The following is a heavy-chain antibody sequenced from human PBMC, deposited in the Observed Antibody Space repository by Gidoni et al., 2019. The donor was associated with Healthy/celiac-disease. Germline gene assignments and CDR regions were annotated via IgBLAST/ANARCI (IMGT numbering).Heavy chain of an antibody. J-gene: IGHJ4*02. Sequence: EVQLVESGGGLVQPGGSLRLSCAASGFTFSSYSMNWVRQAPGKGLEWVSYISSSSSTIYYADSVKGRFTISRDNAKNSLYLQMNSLRDEDTAVYYCARGAMIVVVTYTDFDYWGQGTLVTVSS. V-gene: IGHV3-48*02. D-gene: IGHD3-22*01. CDR2: ISSSSSTI. CDR3: ARGAMIVVVTYTDFDY. CDR1: GFTFSSYS.